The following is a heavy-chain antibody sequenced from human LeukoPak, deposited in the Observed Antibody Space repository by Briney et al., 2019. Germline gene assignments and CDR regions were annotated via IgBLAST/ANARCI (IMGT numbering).Heavy chain of an antibody. J-gene: IGHJ4*02. V-gene: IGHV3-30*02. D-gene: IGHD3-22*01. CDR1: GFTFSSYG. Sequence: GGSLRLSCAASGFTFSSYGMHWVRQAPGKGLEWVAFIRYDGSNKYYADSVKGRFTISRDNSKNTLYLQMNSLRAEDTAVYYCAKDRLYYYDSRYYFDYWGQGTLVTVSS. CDR2: IRYDGSNK. CDR3: AKDRLYYYDSRYYFDY.